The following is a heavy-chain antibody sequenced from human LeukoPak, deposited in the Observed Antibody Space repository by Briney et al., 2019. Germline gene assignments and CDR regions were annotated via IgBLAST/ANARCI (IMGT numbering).Heavy chain of an antibody. CDR1: GASMNTHY. CDR3: ATIKRGNIFGYFDF. D-gene: IGHD5-18*01. CDR2: MLDTVTT. J-gene: IGHJ4*02. V-gene: IGHV4-59*11. Sequence: SETLSLTCAVSGASMNTHYWSWIRQPPGKGLEWVGYMLDTVTTKDNPSLKSRFTLSADTSKNQFSLRLTSVTAADTAVYYCATIKRGNIFGYFDFWGQGIPVTVSS.